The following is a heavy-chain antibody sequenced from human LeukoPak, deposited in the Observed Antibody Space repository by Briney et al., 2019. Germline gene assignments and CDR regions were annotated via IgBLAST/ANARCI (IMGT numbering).Heavy chain of an antibody. D-gene: IGHD6-13*01. J-gene: IGHJ4*02. CDR2: ITSSSSTI. Sequence: GGSLRLSCVVSGITFSSYGMNWVRQAPGKGLEWVSHITSSSSTIYYRDSVEGRFTISRGNAKNSLYLQMNSLRAEDTAVYYCARGLLAAAGIDYWGQGALVTVSS. V-gene: IGHV3-48*01. CDR1: GITFSSYG. CDR3: ARGLLAAAGIDY.